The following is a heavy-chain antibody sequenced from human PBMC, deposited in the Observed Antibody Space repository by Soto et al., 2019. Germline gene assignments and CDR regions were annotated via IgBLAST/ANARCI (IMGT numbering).Heavy chain of an antibody. CDR3: ARGLRYNWNYGEGAPHRYYYYGMDV. CDR1: GGSFSGYY. CDR2: INHSGST. Sequence: SETLSLTCAVYGGSFSGYYWSWIRQPPGKGLEWNGEINHSGSTNYNPSLKSRVTISVDTSKNQFSLKLSSVTAADTAVYYCARGLRYNWNYGEGAPHRYYYYGMDVWGQGTTVTVSS. V-gene: IGHV4-34*01. J-gene: IGHJ6*02. D-gene: IGHD1-7*01.